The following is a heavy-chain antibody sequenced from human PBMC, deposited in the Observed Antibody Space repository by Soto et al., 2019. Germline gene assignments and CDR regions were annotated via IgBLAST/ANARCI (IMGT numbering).Heavy chain of an antibody. CDR1: GGSISSGGYH. V-gene: IGHV4-31*03. J-gene: IGHJ6*02. Sequence: QVQLQESGPGLVKPSQTLSLTCTVSGGSISSGGYHWSWIRQRPGKGLEGIGNIYYNTGSTYYTPSLKSRVSKSIDRSKNQFSLNLSSVTAAHTAVYYCARDKPLPHYSGLGKGYDVMDVLGQGTTVTVSS. CDR2: IYYNTGST. D-gene: IGHD3-10*01. CDR3: ARDKPLPHYSGLGKGYDVMDV.